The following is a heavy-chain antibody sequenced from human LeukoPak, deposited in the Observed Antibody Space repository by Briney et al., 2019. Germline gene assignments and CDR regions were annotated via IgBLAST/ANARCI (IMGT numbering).Heavy chain of an antibody. CDR2: ISAYNGKT. CDR1: GYTFTSYG. CDR3: ARRIVGATTSLFDP. J-gene: IGHJ5*02. V-gene: IGHV1-18*01. D-gene: IGHD1-26*01. Sequence: ASVTVSFKASGYTFTSYGISWVRQAPGQGLEWMGWISAYNGKTNYAQKLKGRVTMTTDTSTSTAYMQLRSLTSDDTAVYYCARRIVGATTSLFDPWGQGTLVTVSS.